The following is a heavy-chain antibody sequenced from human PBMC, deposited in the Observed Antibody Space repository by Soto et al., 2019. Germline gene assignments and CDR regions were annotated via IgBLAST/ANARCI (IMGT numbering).Heavy chain of an antibody. D-gene: IGHD4-17*01. CDR1: GFTFSSYS. J-gene: IGHJ4*02. V-gene: IGHV3-48*02. CDR2: ISSSSSTI. Sequence: EVQLVESGGGLVQPGGSLRLSCAASGFTFSSYSMNWVRQAPGKGLEWVSYISSSSSTIYYADSVKGRFTISRDNAKNSLYLQMNSLRDEDTAVYYCARDLLTTVVTDAPGSTRGYWGQGTLVTVSS. CDR3: ARDLLTTVVTDAPGSTRGY.